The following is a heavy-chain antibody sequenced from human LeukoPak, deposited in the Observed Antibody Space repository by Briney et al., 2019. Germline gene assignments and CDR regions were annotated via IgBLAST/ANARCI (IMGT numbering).Heavy chain of an antibody. CDR1: GFTFSSYA. D-gene: IGHD4-23*01. CDR2: ISDSGGST. J-gene: IGHJ4*02. CDR3: AREGLGGSFDY. Sequence: GGSLRLSCAASGFTFSSYAMSWVRQAPGKGLEWVSAISDSGGSTFYPDSVKGRFTISRDNSKNTLYLQMNSLRAEDTALYYCAREGLGGSFDYWGQGTLVTVSS. V-gene: IGHV3-23*01.